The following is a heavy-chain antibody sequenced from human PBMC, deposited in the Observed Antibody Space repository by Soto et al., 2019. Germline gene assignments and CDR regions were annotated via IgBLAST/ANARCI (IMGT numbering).Heavy chain of an antibody. D-gene: IGHD3-10*02. CDR3: AASEVGLISVLGT. CDR1: GCSMKNFF. CDR2: IPYSGGP. J-gene: IGHJ5*02. Sequence: SETLSLTCTVSGCSMKNFFWSWIRQPPGKGLEWIGYIPYSGGPTYTPSLKSRVSIAIDTSRNQFSLRLTSVTTADTAVYYCAASEVGLISVLGTWGQGTQVTVSS. V-gene: IGHV4-59*01.